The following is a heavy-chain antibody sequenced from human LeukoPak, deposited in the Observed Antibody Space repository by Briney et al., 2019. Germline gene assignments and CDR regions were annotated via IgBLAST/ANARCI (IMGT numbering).Heavy chain of an antibody. V-gene: IGHV3-30*18. J-gene: IGHJ4*02. CDR2: ISYDGSNK. D-gene: IGHD3-3*01. CDR3: AKPYDSWSGPPYFDY. Sequence: SGGSLRLSCAASGFTFSSYGMHWVRQAPGKGLEWVAVISYDGSNKYYADSVKGRFTISRDNSKNTLYLQMNSLRAEDTAVYYCAKPYDSWSGPPYFDYWGQGTLVTVSS. CDR1: GFTFSSYG.